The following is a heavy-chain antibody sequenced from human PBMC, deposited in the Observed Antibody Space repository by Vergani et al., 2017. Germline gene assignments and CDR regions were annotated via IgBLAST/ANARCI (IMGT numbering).Heavy chain of an antibody. V-gene: IGHV3-23*01. CDR2: ISGNNDDV. CDR3: ARRDSSSPALDY. Sequence: EVLLLESGGGLAQPGGSLRLSCAASGLTFSSHAMSWVRQAPGKGLEWVSSISGNNDDVYYADSVKGRFTISRDNSKNTLFLQMNGLRAGDTAVYYCARRDSSSPALDYWGQGTLVTVSS. J-gene: IGHJ4*02. CDR1: GLTFSSHA. D-gene: IGHD6-6*01.